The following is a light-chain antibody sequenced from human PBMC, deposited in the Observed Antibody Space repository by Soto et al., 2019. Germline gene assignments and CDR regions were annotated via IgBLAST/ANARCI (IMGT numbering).Light chain of an antibody. CDR1: QGIRSD. J-gene: IGKJ4*01. CDR3: LQDYIYPLT. Sequence: IQMTQSPSSLSASVGDRVTITCRASQGIRSDLGWYQQKPGKAPNLLIYGATSLRSGVPSRFSGSGSGTDFTLTISSLQPEDFATYYCLQDYIYPLTFGGGTKVEMK. V-gene: IGKV1-6*01. CDR2: GAT.